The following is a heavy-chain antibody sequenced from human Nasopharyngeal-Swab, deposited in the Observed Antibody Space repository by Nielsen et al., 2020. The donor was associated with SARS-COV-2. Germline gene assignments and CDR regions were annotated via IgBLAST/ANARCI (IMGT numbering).Heavy chain of an antibody. D-gene: IGHD5-12*01. Sequence: WVRQAPGQGLEWMGGIIPIFGTANYAQKFQGRVTITADESTSTAYMGLSSLRSEDTAVYYCARDSDADSGYDSWAPRTNWFDPWGQGTLVTASS. CDR2: IIPIFGTA. J-gene: IGHJ5*02. CDR3: ARDSDADSGYDSWAPRTNWFDP. V-gene: IGHV1-69*01.